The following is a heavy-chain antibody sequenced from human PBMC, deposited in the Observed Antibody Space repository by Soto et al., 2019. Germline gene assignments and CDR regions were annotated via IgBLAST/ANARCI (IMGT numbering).Heavy chain of an antibody. CDR1: GFTFSSYA. CDR2: ISGSGGST. Sequence: GGSLRLSCAASGFTFSSYAMSWVRQAPGKGLEWVSAISGSGGSTYCADSVKGRFTISRDNSKNTLYLQMNSLRAEDTAVYYCAKDSSWGVITYYFDYWGQGTLVTVSS. D-gene: IGHD3-10*01. CDR3: AKDSSWGVITYYFDY. J-gene: IGHJ4*02. V-gene: IGHV3-23*01.